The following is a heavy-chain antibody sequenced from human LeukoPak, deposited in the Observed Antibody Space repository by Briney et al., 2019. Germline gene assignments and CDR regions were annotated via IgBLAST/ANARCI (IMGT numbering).Heavy chain of an antibody. V-gene: IGHV5-51*01. CDR2: IYPGDSDT. CDR3: ARLYNYYDRSGSKNDAFDI. CDR1: GYSFISYW. D-gene: IGHD3-22*01. J-gene: IGHJ3*02. Sequence: GESLKISCKGSGYSFISYWIGWVRQMPGKGLEWMGIIYPGDSDTRYSPSFQGQVTISADKSISTAYLQWSSLKASDTAMYYCARLYNYYDRSGSKNDAFDIWGQGTMVTVSS.